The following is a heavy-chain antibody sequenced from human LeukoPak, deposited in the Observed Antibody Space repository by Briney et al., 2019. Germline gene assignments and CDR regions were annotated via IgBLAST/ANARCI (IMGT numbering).Heavy chain of an antibody. CDR2: IYYSGST. Sequence: SQTLSLTCTVSGGSISSYYWSWIRQPPGKGLEWIGYIYYSGSTNYNPSLKSRVTISVDTSKNQFSLKLSSVTAADTAVYYCATDLHSGYGDSFDYWGQGTLVTVSS. V-gene: IGHV4-59*01. J-gene: IGHJ4*02. CDR3: ATDLHSGYGDSFDY. D-gene: IGHD4-17*01. CDR1: GGSISSYY.